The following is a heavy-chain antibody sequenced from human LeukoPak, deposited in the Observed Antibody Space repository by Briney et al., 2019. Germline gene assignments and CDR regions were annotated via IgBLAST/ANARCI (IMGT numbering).Heavy chain of an antibody. V-gene: IGHV5-51*01. J-gene: IGHJ3*02. D-gene: IGHD1-26*01. CDR1: GYFFTTYW. CDR2: IYPGDSDP. Sequence: GESLRISCKGSGYFFTTYWIGWVRQMPGKGLEWMGIIYPGDSDPRYSPSFQGQVTISADKSISTAYLQWSSLKASDTAMYYCASIVGATRVGYAFDIWGQGTMVTVSS. CDR3: ASIVGATRVGYAFDI.